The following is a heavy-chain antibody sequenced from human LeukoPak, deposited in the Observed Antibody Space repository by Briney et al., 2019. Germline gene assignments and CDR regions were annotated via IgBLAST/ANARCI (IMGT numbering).Heavy chain of an antibody. Sequence: SVKVSCKASGGTFSSYAISWVRQAPGQGLEWMGRIIPILGIANYAQKFQGRVTITADKSTSTAYMELSSLRSEDTAVYYCARGYCGGGSCYSLLSYFDYWGQGTLVTVSS. J-gene: IGHJ4*02. CDR1: GGTFSSYA. CDR3: ARGYCGGGSCYSLLSYFDY. D-gene: IGHD2-15*01. V-gene: IGHV1-69*04. CDR2: IIPILGIA.